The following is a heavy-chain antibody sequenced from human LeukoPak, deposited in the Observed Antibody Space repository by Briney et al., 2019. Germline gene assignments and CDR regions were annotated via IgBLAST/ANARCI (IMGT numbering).Heavy chain of an antibody. CDR2: INPNSGGT. V-gene: IGHV1-2*02. Sequence: ASVKVSCKASGYTFTGYYMHWVRQAPGQGLEWMGWINPNSGGTNYAQKFQGRVTMTRDTSISTAYMELSRLRSDDTAVYYCARDRARRSVNTWRAFDYWGQGTLVTVSS. D-gene: IGHD4-17*01. CDR3: ARDRARRSVNTWRAFDY. CDR1: GYTFTGYY. J-gene: IGHJ4*02.